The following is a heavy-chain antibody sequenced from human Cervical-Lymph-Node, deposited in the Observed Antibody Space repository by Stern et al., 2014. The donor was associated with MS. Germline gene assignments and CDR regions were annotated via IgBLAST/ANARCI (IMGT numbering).Heavy chain of an antibody. CDR3: ARGDYDDAFHV. CDR2: TLYDGIDK. CDR1: GFTFSSYG. V-gene: IGHV3-33*01. Sequence: VQLVESGGGVVQPGRSLRLSCVASGFTFSSYGMHWVRQAPGKGLEWVALTLYDGIDKYYADSVKGRFTISRDNSKNALYLQMNTLRAEDTSVYYCARGDYDDAFHVWGQGTMVIVSS. J-gene: IGHJ3*01. D-gene: IGHD4-17*01.